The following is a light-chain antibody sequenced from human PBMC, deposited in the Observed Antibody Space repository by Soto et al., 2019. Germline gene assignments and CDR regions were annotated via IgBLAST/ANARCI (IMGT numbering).Light chain of an antibody. CDR1: QSVSSN. CDR3: HQYNNWPPFT. V-gene: IGKV3-15*01. CDR2: GAS. Sequence: EIVMTQSPATLSVSPGERATLSCRASQSVSSNLAWYQQKPGQAPRLLIYGASTRATGIPTRFSGSGSGTEFTITISSLQSEDFAFYYCHQYNNWPPFTFGPGTKVDIK. J-gene: IGKJ3*01.